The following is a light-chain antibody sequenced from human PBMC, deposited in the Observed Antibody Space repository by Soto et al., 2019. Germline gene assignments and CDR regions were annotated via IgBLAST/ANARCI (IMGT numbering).Light chain of an antibody. CDR3: QHYDAWRT. Sequence: EIVMTQSPATLSVSPGERATLSCRAGQSVSSNLAWYQQKPGQAPRLLIYGASSRAAGVPDRFTGSGSGTEFTLIISRLQSEDFAVYYCQHYDAWRTFGQGNKVEIK. J-gene: IGKJ1*01. V-gene: IGKV3-15*01. CDR2: GAS. CDR1: QSVSSN.